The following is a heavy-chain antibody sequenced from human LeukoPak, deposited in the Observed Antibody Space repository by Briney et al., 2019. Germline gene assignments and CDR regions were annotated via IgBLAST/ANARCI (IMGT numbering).Heavy chain of an antibody. J-gene: IGHJ4*02. V-gene: IGHV4-59*01. Sequence: SETLSLTCTVSGGSLNSYSWNWIRQPPGKGLEWIGYIYYSGSTNYNPSLKSRVTISVDTSKNQFSLKLSSVTAADTAVYYCATTYANSGYNYWGQGTLVTVSS. CDR1: GGSLNSYS. CDR3: ATTYANSGYNY. D-gene: IGHD3-22*01. CDR2: IYYSGST.